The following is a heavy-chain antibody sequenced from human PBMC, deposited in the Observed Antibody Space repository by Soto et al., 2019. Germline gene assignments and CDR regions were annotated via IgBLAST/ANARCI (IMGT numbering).Heavy chain of an antibody. CDR2: IKTGGSEE. CDR1: GFTFSDYW. J-gene: IGHJ4*02. V-gene: IGHV3-7*05. Sequence: EVQLVESGGGLVQPGGSLRLSCAASGFTFSDYWMSWVRQAPGKGLEWVANIKTGGSEENYVASVKGRYTISRDNARKSLYLQLNSLRAEDTAVYYCAREVPRGLVLLDYWGQGTLVTVSS. D-gene: IGHD6-6*01. CDR3: AREVPRGLVLLDY.